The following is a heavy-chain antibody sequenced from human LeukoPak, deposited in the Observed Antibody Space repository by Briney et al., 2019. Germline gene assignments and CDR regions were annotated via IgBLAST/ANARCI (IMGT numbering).Heavy chain of an antibody. Sequence: SVKVSCKASGGTFSSYAISWVRQAPGQGLEWMGRIIPILGIANYAQKFQGRVTITADKSTSTAYMELSSLRSEDTAVYYCARESLNYYDSIGVSWYFDYWGQGTLVTVSS. J-gene: IGHJ4*02. D-gene: IGHD3-22*01. CDR1: GGTFSSYA. CDR3: ARESLNYYDSIGVSWYFDY. V-gene: IGHV1-69*04. CDR2: IIPILGIA.